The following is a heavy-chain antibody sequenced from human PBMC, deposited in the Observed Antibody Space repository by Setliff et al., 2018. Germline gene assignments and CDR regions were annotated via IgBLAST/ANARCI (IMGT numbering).Heavy chain of an antibody. Sequence: SETLSLTCNVSGDSMYGYYWSWIHQPPGKGLEWIGYIYNSGTTNYNPSLKSRVTISADTSNNSFSLNLFSVTAADTAVYYCAGRDYSGGDSWGHGTLVTVSS. CDR1: GDSMYGYY. J-gene: IGHJ5*01. CDR2: IYNSGTT. V-gene: IGHV4-4*08. D-gene: IGHD4-4*01. CDR3: AGRDYSGGDS.